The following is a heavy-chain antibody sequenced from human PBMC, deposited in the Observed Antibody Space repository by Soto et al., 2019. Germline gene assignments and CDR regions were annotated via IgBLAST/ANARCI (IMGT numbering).Heavy chain of an antibody. CDR1: GFTFSSYA. J-gene: IGHJ4*02. V-gene: IGHV3-23*01. CDR3: AKDGGLSTYYDFWSGYHPGPCDY. Sequence: GGSLRLSCAASGFTFSSYAMSWVRQAPGKGLEWVSAISGSGGSTYYADSVKGRFTISRDNSKNTLYLQMNSLRAEDTAVYYCAKDGGLSTYYDFWSGYHPGPCDYWGQGTLVTVSS. D-gene: IGHD3-3*01. CDR2: ISGSGGST.